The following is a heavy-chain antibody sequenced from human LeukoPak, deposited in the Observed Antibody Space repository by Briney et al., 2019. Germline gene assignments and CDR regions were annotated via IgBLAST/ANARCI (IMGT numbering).Heavy chain of an antibody. J-gene: IGHJ6*03. CDR3: AGGRSRGYYYMDV. CDR1: RGSISPDH. CDR2: IYYSGNT. D-gene: IGHD3-10*01. Sequence: SETLSLTCTVSRGSISPDHCAWIRQPPGKGLEWIGYIYYSGNTNYNPSPKSRVTISVDTSKNQFSLKLSSVTAADTAVYYCAGGRSRGYYYMDVWGKGTTVTVSS. V-gene: IGHV4-59*08.